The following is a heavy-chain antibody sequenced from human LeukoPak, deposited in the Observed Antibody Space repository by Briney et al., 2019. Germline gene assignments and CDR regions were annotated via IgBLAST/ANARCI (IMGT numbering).Heavy chain of an antibody. CDR1: GYTFTSYG. D-gene: IGHD4-11*01. CDR2: SRIDNGNT. V-gene: IGHV1-18*01. Sequence: ASVKVSCKASGYTFTSYGISWVRQAPGQGVEWMGWSRIDNGNTKYAQKLQGRVTMTTDTSTSTAYMELRSLTSDDTAVYYCARDWGYSVDYWGQGTLVTVSS. CDR3: ARDWGYSVDY. J-gene: IGHJ4*02.